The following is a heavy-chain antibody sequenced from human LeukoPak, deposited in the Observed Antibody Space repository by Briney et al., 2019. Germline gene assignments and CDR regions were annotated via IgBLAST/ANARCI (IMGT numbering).Heavy chain of an antibody. CDR3: ARLGALHDAFDV. CDR2: IHYSGST. J-gene: IGHJ3*01. V-gene: IGHV4-59*12. Sequence: SETLSLTCTVSGGSISSYYWSWIRQPPGKGLEWIGNIHYSGSTKYSSSLKSRVTISVDTSNNQFSLRVTSLTAADTAVYYCARLGALHDAFDVWGQGTLVTVSS. CDR1: GGSISSYY. D-gene: IGHD3-16*01.